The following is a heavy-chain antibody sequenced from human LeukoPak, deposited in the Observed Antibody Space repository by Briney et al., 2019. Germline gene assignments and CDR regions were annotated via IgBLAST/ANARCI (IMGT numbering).Heavy chain of an antibody. CDR2: TYYRSKWYN. J-gene: IGHJ4*02. CDR1: GDSVSSNNTA. V-gene: IGHV6-1*01. D-gene: IGHD1-26*01. Sequence: SQTLSLTCAISGDSVSSNNTAWNWIRQSPSRGLEWLGRTYYRSKWYNDYAVSVKSRITINPDTSKNQFSLKLSSVTAADTAVYYCAIEAIVGAPRGDYWGQGTLVTVSS. CDR3: AIEAIVGAPRGDY.